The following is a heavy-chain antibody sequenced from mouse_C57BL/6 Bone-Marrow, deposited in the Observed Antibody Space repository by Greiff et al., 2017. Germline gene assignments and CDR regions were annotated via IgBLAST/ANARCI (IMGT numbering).Heavy chain of an antibody. J-gene: IGHJ3*01. D-gene: IGHD2-1*01. Sequence: EVKVVESGGGLVQPGGSLKLSCAASGFTFSDYYMYWVRQTPEKRLEWVAYISNGGGSTYYPDTVKGRFTISRDNAKNTLYLQMSRLKSEDTAMYYCARQGYGNFWFAYWGQGTLVTVSA. CDR3: ARQGYGNFWFAY. CDR1: GFTFSDYY. CDR2: ISNGGGST. V-gene: IGHV5-12*01.